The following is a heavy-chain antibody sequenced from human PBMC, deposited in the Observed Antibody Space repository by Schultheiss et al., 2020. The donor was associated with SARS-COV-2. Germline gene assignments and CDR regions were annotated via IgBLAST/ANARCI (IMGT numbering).Heavy chain of an antibody. D-gene: IGHD2-2*01. CDR2: ISSSSSTI. Sequence: GGSLRLSCAASGFIFSNYEMNWVRQAPGKGLEWVSYISSSSSTIYYADSVKGRFTISRDNAKNSLYLQMNSLRAEDTAVYYCARDIVVVPAATSGYMDVWGKGTTVTVSS. J-gene: IGHJ6*03. V-gene: IGHV3-48*03. CDR3: ARDIVVVPAATSGYMDV. CDR1: GFIFSNYE.